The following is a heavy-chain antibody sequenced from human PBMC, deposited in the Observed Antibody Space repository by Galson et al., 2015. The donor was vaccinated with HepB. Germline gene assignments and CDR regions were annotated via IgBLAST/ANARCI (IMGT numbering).Heavy chain of an antibody. V-gene: IGHV4-59*01. Sequence: LTCTVSGGSISTYYWSWVRQPPGKGLEWIGYIYYTGSTNYNPSLKSRVTISVDTSKNQFSLTLNSVTAADTAVYYCARSSGTSTGDLQHWGQGTLASVSS. CDR3: ARSSGTSTGDLQH. J-gene: IGHJ1*01. CDR1: GGSISTYY. CDR2: IYYTGST. D-gene: IGHD2-8*02.